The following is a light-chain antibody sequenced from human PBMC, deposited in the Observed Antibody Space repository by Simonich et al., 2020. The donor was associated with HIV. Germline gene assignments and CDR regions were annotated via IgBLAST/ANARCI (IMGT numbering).Light chain of an antibody. CDR3: QSYDSSNQV. CDR1: RGTITSNY. J-gene: IGLJ3*02. Sequence: NFMLTQPHSVSESPGKTVTISCTRSRGTITSNYVQWYQPRPGSAPTTVIYEDHQRPSGVPDPFSGSIDSSSNAASLTSSGLKTEDEADYYCQSYDSSNQVFGGGTKLTVL. CDR2: EDH. V-gene: IGLV6-57*03.